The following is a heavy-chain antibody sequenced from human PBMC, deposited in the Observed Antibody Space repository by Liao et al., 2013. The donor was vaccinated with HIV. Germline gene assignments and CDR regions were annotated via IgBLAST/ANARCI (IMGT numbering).Heavy chain of an antibody. D-gene: IGHD3-16*01. V-gene: IGHV4-39*07. J-gene: IGHJ6*03. CDR3: VRDSRLPPYYYYMTS. CDR1: GDSIRSTSFF. Sequence: QLQLQESGPGLVKPSETLSLTCAASGDSIRSTSFFWSWIRQSPVKGLEWIGSIYYSGDTHYNPSLKSRLTISIDTSKNHFSLNLSSVIAADTAVYYCVRDSRLPPYYYYMTSGQGTTVTVSS. CDR2: IYYSGDT.